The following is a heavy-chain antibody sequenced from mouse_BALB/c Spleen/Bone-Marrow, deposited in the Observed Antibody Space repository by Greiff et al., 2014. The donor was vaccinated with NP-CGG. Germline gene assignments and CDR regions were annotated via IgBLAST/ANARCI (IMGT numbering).Heavy chain of an antibody. J-gene: IGHJ2*01. CDR3: ARRGWDGYFDY. D-gene: IGHD4-1*01. CDR1: GFTFSSYY. Sequence: EVMLVESGGGLAKLGGSLKLSCAASGFTFSSYYMSWVRQTPEKRLELVAAINSNGGSTYYPDTVKGRFTISRDNAKNTLYLQMSSLKSEDTALYYCARRGWDGYFDYWGQGTTLTVSS. CDR2: INSNGGST. V-gene: IGHV5-6-2*01.